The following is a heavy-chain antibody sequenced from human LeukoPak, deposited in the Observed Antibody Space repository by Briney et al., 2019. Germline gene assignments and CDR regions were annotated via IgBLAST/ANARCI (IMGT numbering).Heavy chain of an antibody. J-gene: IGHJ4*02. CDR1: GGSVSSNIYY. D-gene: IGHD3-22*01. Sequence: SETLSLTCTVSGGSVSSNIYYWNWIRQPPGKGLELIGYIYYSGSTNYNPSLKSRVTISVDTSKNQFSLKLTSLTAADTAVYYCAREDSSGYLGYWGQGTLVTVSS. CDR2: IYYSGST. V-gene: IGHV4-61*01. CDR3: AREDSSGYLGY.